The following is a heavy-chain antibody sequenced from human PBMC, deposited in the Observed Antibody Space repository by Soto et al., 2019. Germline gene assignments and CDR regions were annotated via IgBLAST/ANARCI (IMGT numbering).Heavy chain of an antibody. CDR3: ARLGGSGSYTPSY. CDR2: IIPILGIA. V-gene: IGHV1-69*02. D-gene: IGHD3-10*01. CDR1: GGTFSSYT. J-gene: IGHJ4*02. Sequence: QVQLVQSGAEVKKPGSSVKVSCKASGGTFSSYTISWVRQAPGQGLEWMGRIIPILGIANYAQKFQGRVTIAADKSTTTADMELSSLRSEDTAVYYCARLGGSGSYTPSYWGQGTLVTVSS.